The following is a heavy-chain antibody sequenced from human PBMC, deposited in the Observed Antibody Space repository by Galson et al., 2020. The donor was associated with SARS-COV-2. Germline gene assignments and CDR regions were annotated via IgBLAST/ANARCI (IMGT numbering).Heavy chain of an antibody. CDR3: ARGGTGVLWFRELFAY. CDR2: ISEGSKSV. V-gene: IGHV3-48*03. Sequence: GGSLRLSCEGSGFIFSDYEMTWVRQAPGKGLEWVSYISEGSKSVYYADSVKGRFTVSRDNAKRSLYLQMNSLRAEDTAVYYCARGGTGVLWFRELFAYWGQGTLVTVSS. CDR1: GFIFSDYE. J-gene: IGHJ4*02. D-gene: IGHD3-10*01.